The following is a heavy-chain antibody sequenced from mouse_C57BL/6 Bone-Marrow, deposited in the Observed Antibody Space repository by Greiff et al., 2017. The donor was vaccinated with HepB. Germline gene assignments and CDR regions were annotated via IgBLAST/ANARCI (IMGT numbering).Heavy chain of an antibody. CDR3: ARDAYYDYDNYAMDY. CDR1: GFTFSDFY. D-gene: IGHD2-4*01. CDR2: SRNKANDYTT. V-gene: IGHV7-1*01. J-gene: IGHJ4*01. Sequence: DVKLVESGGGLVQPGRSLRLSCATSGFTFSDFYMEWVRQAPGKGLEWIAASRNKANDYTTEYSASVKGRFIVSRDTSQSILYLQMNALRAEDTAIYYCARDAYYDYDNYAMDYWGQGTSVTVSS.